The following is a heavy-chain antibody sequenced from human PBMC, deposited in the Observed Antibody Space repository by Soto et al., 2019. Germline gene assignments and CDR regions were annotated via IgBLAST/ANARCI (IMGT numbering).Heavy chain of an antibody. Sequence: EVQLVESGGGLVQPGGSLRLSCAASVFTFNRYWMHWVRQAPGKGLVWVSRINSDGSSTNYADSVKGRFTISRDNAKNTLFLQMNSLRVEDTAVYYCARGGDILTGYSLGFDYWGQGTLVTVSS. CDR2: INSDGSST. CDR1: VFTFNRYW. V-gene: IGHV3-74*01. CDR3: ARGGDILTGYSLGFDY. D-gene: IGHD3-9*01. J-gene: IGHJ4*02.